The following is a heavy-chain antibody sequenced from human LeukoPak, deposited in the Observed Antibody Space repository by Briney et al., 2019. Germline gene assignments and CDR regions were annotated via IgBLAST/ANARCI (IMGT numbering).Heavy chain of an antibody. CDR2: INHSGST. Sequence: SETLSLTCAVYGGSFSGYYWSWIRQPPGKGLEWIGEINHSGSTNYNPSFKSRVTISVDTSKNQFSLKLSSVTAADTAVYYCARDYYDSSGFDYWGQGTLVTVSS. CDR1: GGSFSGYY. V-gene: IGHV4-34*01. CDR3: ARDYYDSSGFDY. J-gene: IGHJ4*02. D-gene: IGHD3-22*01.